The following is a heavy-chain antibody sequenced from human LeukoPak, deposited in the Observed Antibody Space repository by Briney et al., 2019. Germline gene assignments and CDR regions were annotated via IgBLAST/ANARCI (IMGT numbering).Heavy chain of an antibody. V-gene: IGHV1-18*01. CDR1: VYTFTSNG. CDR3: ARDKNYRFDY. J-gene: IGHJ4*02. D-gene: IGHD5-24*01. Sequence: ASVKVSCKASVYTFTSNGISGVRQPPAKGLEWMGWISANSGNTNYAQKMQGRVTMTTETSSSTAYMELRNLRSDDTAVYYCARDKNYRFDYWGQGTLVTVSS. CDR2: ISANSGNT.